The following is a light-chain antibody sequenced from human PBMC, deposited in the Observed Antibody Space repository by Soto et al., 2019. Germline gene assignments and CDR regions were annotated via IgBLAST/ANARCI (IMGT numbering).Light chain of an antibody. Sequence: DIQMTQSPSTLSASVGDRVTITCRASQSISSWLAWYQQKPGKAPKLLLYDASSLESGVPSRVSGSGSGTAFSLTISSLQPDDFETDYGQQYNSYRTFGQGTKVDIE. CDR1: QSISSW. CDR2: DAS. V-gene: IGKV1-5*01. CDR3: QQYNSYRT. J-gene: IGKJ1*01.